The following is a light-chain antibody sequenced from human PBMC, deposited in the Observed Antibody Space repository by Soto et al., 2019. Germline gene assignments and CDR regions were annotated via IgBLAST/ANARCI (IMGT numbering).Light chain of an antibody. CDR1: RGISND. CDR2: TAS. J-gene: IGKJ4*01. V-gene: IGKV1-27*01. Sequence: DIQMTQSPSSLSASVGDRVTITCRASRGISNDLAWYQQKPGKVPNLLIHTASILQSGVPSRFSGRGSGTDFTLNISSLQPEDVASYYCQKYNRAPFTFGGGTKVEIK. CDR3: QKYNRAPFT.